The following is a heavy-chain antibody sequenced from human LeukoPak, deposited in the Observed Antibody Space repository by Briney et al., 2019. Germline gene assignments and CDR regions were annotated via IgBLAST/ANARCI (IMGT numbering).Heavy chain of an antibody. J-gene: IGHJ4*02. D-gene: IGHD3-22*01. CDR3: ARDAYYYDTGGYFQTDY. CDR2: IYSSGSA. V-gene: IGHV4-4*07. Sequence: SETLSLTCTVSGGSISSSYWSWIRQPAGEGLEWIGRIYSSGSAYYNPSLKSRVTMSVDTSKNQFSLKLSSVTAADTAVYYCARDAYYYDTGGYFQTDYWGQGTLVTVSS. CDR1: GGSISSSY.